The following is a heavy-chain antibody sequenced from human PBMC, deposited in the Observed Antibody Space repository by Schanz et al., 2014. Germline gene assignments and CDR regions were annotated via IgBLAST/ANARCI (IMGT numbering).Heavy chain of an antibody. J-gene: IGHJ6*02. CDR2: ISGGGGGYR. CDR1: GFTFSSYA. V-gene: IGHV3-23*01. CDR3: AKDIAPLAARPGYGMDV. D-gene: IGHD6-13*01. Sequence: EVQLLESGGGLVQPGGSLRLSCAVSGFTFSSYAMSWVRQAPGKGLEWVSTISGGGGGYRPYADSVKGRFTISRDNSKNTLYLQMNSLRAEDTAVYYCAKDIAPLAARPGYGMDVWGQGTTVTVSS.